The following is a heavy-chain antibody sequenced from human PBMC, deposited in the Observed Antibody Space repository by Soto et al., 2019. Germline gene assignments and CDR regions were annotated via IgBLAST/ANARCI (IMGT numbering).Heavy chain of an antibody. Sequence: QVQLVDSGGGVVQPGRSLRLSCAASGFTFTTYGMHWVRRAPGKGLEWVAVISYDGSHAYYADSVKRLFTISRDNSKNALYLQIHSLRAEGTAVNYCANERTYSVASGLDDWGRGTLVTVSS. CDR3: ANERTYSVASGLDD. CDR2: ISYDGSHA. CDR1: GFTFTTYG. D-gene: IGHD1-26*01. J-gene: IGHJ4*02. V-gene: IGHV3-30*18.